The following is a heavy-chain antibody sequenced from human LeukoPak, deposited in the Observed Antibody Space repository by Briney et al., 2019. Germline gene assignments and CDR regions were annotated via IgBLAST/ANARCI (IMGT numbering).Heavy chain of an antibody. D-gene: IGHD3-22*01. CDR2: ISASGST. V-gene: IGHV4-61*02. Sequence: SQTLSLTCTVSGGSINSGTYYWTWIRQPAGRGLEWIGRISASGSTNYNPSLNSRVTMSLDTSKNQFSLKVSSVTAADTAVYYCAREISMMVPNYFDSWGQGSLVTVSS. CDR3: AREISMMVPNYFDS. J-gene: IGHJ4*02. CDR1: GGSINSGTYY.